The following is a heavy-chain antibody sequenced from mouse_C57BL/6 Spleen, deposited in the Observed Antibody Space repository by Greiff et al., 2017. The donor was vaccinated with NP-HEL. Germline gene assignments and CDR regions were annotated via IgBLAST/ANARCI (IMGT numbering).Heavy chain of an antibody. CDR1: GYTFTSYW. CDR2: IHPNSGST. Sequence: QVQLQQPGAELVKPGASVKLSCKASGYTFTSYWMHWVKQRPGQGLEWIGMIHPNSGSTNYNEKFKSKATLTVDKSSSTAYMQLSSLTSEDSAVYYCARDGSPFYYAMDYWGQGTSVTVSS. V-gene: IGHV1-64*01. CDR3: ARDGSPFYYAMDY. D-gene: IGHD1-1*01. J-gene: IGHJ4*01.